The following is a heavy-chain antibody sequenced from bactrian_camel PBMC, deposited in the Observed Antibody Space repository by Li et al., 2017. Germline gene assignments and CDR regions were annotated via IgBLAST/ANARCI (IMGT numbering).Heavy chain of an antibody. D-gene: IGHD3*01. CDR1: GDTTLC. CDR2: LHSDGTA. V-gene: IGHV3S9*01. J-gene: IGHJ4*01. CDR3: AAARERWRGCSLGLLRAAAY. Sequence: QVQLVESGGGLVQAGESLRLSCAASGDTTLCMGWVRQAPGKEREGIARLHSDGTAQYADSVKGRFTISQDNAKNTVYLQMNSLKPEDSAMYYCAAARERWRGCSLGLLRAAAYWGQGTQVTVS.